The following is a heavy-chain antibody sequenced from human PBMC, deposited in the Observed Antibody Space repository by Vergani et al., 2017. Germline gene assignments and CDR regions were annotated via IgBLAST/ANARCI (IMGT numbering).Heavy chain of an antibody. CDR3: AKHFRGWGIDY. J-gene: IGHJ4*02. CDR2: IQFDGSNQ. V-gene: IGHV3-30*02. Sequence: QVQLVESGGGVVQRGGSLRLSCATSGFTLSNYDMRWIRQGRVKGSEFVAFIQFDGSNQYYADSAKGRFTLSRDFTKNTLFLQMNSLRTDDTATYYCAKHFRGWGIDYWGQGTQLIVSS. CDR1: GFTLSNYD. D-gene: IGHD3-16*01.